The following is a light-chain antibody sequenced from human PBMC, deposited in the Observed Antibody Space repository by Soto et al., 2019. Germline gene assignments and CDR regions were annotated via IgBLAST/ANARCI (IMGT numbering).Light chain of an antibody. CDR2: EVS. CDR1: SSDVGSYNY. CDR3: SSYTSSSTL. Sequence: QSVLTQPASVSGSPGQSITISGTGTSSDVGSYNYVSWYQQHPGKAPKLMIYEVSDRPSGISSRFSGSKSGNTASLTISGLQTEDEADYYCSSYTSSSTLFGTGTKVTVL. J-gene: IGLJ1*01. V-gene: IGLV2-14*01.